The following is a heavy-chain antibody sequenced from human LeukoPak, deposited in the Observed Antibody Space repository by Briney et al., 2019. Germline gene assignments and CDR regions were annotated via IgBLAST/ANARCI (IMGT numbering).Heavy chain of an antibody. Sequence: ASVKVSCKASGYTLTELSMRWVRQAPGKGLEWMGGFDPEDGERIYAQKFQGRLTMTEDTSTDTAYVELSSLRSEDTAVYYCATLMFRGVIGDNYFGMDVWGKGTTVTVSS. CDR2: FDPEDGER. CDR1: GYTLTELS. J-gene: IGHJ6*04. CDR3: ATLMFRGVIGDNYFGMDV. D-gene: IGHD3-10*01. V-gene: IGHV1-24*01.